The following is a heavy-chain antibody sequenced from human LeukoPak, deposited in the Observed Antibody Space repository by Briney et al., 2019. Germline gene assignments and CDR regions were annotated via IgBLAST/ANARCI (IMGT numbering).Heavy chain of an antibody. CDR1: GYTFTSYA. D-gene: IGHD3-22*01. CDR2: XXAXNGNT. V-gene: IGHV1-3*01. Sequence: ASVKVSCKASGYTFTSYAMHWVRQAPGQRLEWXXXXXAXNGNTKYSQKFQXRVTITRDTSASTAYMELSSLRSEDTAVYYCARLTYYYDSSGYRPLYWYFDLWGRGTLVTVSS. J-gene: IGHJ2*01. CDR3: ARLTYYYDSSGYRPLYWYFDL.